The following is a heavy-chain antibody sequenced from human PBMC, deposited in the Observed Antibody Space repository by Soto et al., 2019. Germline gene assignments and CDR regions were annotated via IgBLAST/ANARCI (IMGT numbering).Heavy chain of an antibody. J-gene: IGHJ4*02. Sequence: GGSLRLSCAAPGFTFDDYAMHWVRQAPGKGLEWVSGISWNSGNIAYADSVKGRFTISRDNAKNSLYLQMNSLRAEDTALYYCAKGGYNWNSYLHYWGQGTLVTVSS. CDR2: ISWNSGNI. CDR3: AKGGYNWNSYLHY. V-gene: IGHV3-9*01. D-gene: IGHD1-7*01. CDR1: GFTFDDYA.